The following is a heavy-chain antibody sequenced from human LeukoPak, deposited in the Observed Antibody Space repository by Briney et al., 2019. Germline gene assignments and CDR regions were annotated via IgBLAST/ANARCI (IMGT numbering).Heavy chain of an antibody. CDR3: AREGYSGEYFQH. J-gene: IGHJ1*01. CDR2: FDPEDGET. D-gene: IGHD1-26*01. V-gene: IGHV1-24*01. Sequence: ASVKVSCKVSGYTLTELSMHSVRQAPGKGLEWMGGFDPEDGETIYAQKFQGRVTMTEDTSTDTAYMELSSLRSEDTAVYYCAREGYSGEYFQHWGQGTLVTVSS. CDR1: GYTLTELS.